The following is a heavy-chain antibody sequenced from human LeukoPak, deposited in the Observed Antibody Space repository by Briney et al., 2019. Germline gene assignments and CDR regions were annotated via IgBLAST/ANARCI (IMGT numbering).Heavy chain of an antibody. CDR3: AREGGGQRGYSYGFDY. V-gene: IGHV1-2*04. J-gene: IGHJ4*02. CDR1: GYTFTGYY. Sequence: ASVKVSCKASGYTFTGYYMHWVRQAPGQGLEWMGWINPNSGGTNYAQKFQGWVTMTRDTSISTAYMELSRLRSDDTAVYYCAREGGGQRGYSYGFDYWGQGTLVTVSS. CDR2: INPNSGGT. D-gene: IGHD5-18*01.